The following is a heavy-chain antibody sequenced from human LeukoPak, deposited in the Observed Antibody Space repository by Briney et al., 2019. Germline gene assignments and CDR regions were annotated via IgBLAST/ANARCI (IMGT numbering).Heavy chain of an antibody. D-gene: IGHD3-3*01. J-gene: IGHJ4*02. CDR3: ANAGAYYNVWSGYSGDQFDY. CDR1: GGSISSSSYY. V-gene: IGHV4-39*01. Sequence: SETLSLTCTVSGGSISSSSYYWGWIRQPPGKGLGWIGNFYYSGSTYYNPSLKSRLTISVDTSKNLFSLRLNSVTAADTAVYYCANAGAYYNVWSGYSGDQFDYWGQGTLVTVSS. CDR2: FYYSGST.